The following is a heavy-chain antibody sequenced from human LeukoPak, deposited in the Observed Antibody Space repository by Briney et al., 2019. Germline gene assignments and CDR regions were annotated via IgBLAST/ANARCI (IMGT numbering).Heavy chain of an antibody. V-gene: IGHV3-30*02. CDR3: AKSRPDYDILTGPTRESYYMDV. CDR2: MRFDGSNK. D-gene: IGHD3-9*01. J-gene: IGHJ6*03. Sequence: GGSLRLSCAASGFSFSSNGIYWGRHPPPQGLGWVAFMRFDGSNKNYANSVKGLFTISRDNSKNTLYLQMNSLRAEDTAVYYCAKSRPDYDILTGPTRESYYMDVWGKGTTVTVSS. CDR1: GFSFSSNG.